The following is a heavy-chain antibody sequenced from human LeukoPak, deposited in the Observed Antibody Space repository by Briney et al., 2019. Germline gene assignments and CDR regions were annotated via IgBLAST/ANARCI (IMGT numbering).Heavy chain of an antibody. CDR1: GGSISSGSYD. J-gene: IGHJ4*02. CDR2: IYTSGTS. D-gene: IGHD3-10*01. CDR3: ARVQGSYFSNAFFDY. Sequence: SETLSLTCTVSGGSISSGSYDWYWIRQPAGTGLEWIGHIYTSGTSNYNPSLRSRVTISVDTSKNQFSLKLSSVTAADTAVYYCARVQGSYFSNAFFDYWGQGTLVTVSS. V-gene: IGHV4-61*09.